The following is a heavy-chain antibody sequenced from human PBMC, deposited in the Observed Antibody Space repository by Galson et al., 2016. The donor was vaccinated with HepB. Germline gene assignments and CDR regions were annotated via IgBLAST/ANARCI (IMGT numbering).Heavy chain of an antibody. CDR1: GYTFTDYG. J-gene: IGHJ6*02. D-gene: IGHD5-24*01. CDR3: ARKMGSTGEYHYGMDV. CDR2: IRARSGST. Sequence: SVKVSCKASGYTFTDYGVSWVRQAPGQGLEWLGWIRARSGSTIFAPKFQGRVTLTADTSTSTAYMELRSLRSDDTAIYYCARKMGSTGEYHYGMDVWGQGTTITVSS. V-gene: IGHV1-18*04.